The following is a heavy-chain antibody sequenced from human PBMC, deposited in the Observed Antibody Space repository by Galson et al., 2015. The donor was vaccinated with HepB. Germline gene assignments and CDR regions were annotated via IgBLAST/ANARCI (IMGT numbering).Heavy chain of an antibody. D-gene: IGHD3-16*02. CDR3: ARDNNDYVWGSNRDAFDI. V-gene: IGHV1-18*01. Sequence: SVKVSCKASGYTFTSYGISWVRQAPGQGLEWMGWISAYNGNTNYAQKLQGRVTMTTDTSTSTAYMELRSLRSDDTAVYYCARDNNDYVWGSNRDAFDIWGQGTMVTVSS. J-gene: IGHJ3*02. CDR1: GYTFTSYG. CDR2: ISAYNGNT.